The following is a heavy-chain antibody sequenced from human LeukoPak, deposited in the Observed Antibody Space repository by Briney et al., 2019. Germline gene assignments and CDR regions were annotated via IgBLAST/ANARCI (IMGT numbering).Heavy chain of an antibody. D-gene: IGHD6-19*01. V-gene: IGHV4-39*01. CDR3: ARLGSSGWYPDEYFQH. Sequence: AKTLSLTCTVSGGSISSSSYYWGWIRQPPGKGLEWIGSIYYSGSTYYNPSLKSRVTISVDTSKNQFSLKLSSVTAADTAVYYCARLGSSGWYPDEYFQHWGQGTLVTVSS. CDR2: IYYSGST. J-gene: IGHJ1*01. CDR1: GGSISSSSYY.